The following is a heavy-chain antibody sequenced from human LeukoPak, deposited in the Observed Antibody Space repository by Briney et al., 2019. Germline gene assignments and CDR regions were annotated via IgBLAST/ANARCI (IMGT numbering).Heavy chain of an antibody. Sequence: SSETLSLTCAVYGGSFSGYYWSWIRQPPGKGLEWIGEINHSGSTNYNPSLKSRVTISVDTSKNQFSLKLSSVTAADTAVYYCAREALNDYGDNWFDPWGQGTLVTVSS. J-gene: IGHJ5*02. D-gene: IGHD4-17*01. V-gene: IGHV4-34*01. CDR3: AREALNDYGDNWFDP. CDR1: GGSFSGYY. CDR2: INHSGST.